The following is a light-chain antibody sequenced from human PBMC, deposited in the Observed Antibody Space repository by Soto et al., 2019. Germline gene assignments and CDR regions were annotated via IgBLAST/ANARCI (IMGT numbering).Light chain of an antibody. CDR3: QQYGDSLTWT. CDR1: ESIRTW. J-gene: IGKJ1*01. V-gene: IGKV1-5*01. CDR2: DAS. Sequence: DIQMTQSPTTLSASIGDRVTITCRASESIRTWLAWYQHKPGKAPKFLIYDASTLESGVPSRFSGSGSGTDFTLTISRLEPEDFAVYYCQQYGDSLTWTFGQGTKVDIK.